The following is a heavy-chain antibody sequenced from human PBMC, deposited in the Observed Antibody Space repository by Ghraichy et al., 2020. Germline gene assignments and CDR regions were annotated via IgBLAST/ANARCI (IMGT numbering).Heavy chain of an antibody. CDR1: GFALSTYS. V-gene: IGHV3-21*01. Sequence: GESLNISCVASGFALSTYSMDWVRQAPGKGLEWVSSISSGGALIYYADSMRGRFTISRDNAKNSLYLQINTLRAEDTAVYYCARELPSPHYGMDVWGQGTTVTVSS. J-gene: IGHJ6*02. CDR2: ISSGGALI. D-gene: IGHD3-10*01. CDR3: ARELPSPHYGMDV.